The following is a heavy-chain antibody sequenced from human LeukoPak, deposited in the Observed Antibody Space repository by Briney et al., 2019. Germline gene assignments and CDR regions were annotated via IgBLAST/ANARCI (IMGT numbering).Heavy chain of an antibody. J-gene: IGHJ4*02. CDR3: ARGVPYASWSGPHYSDY. V-gene: IGHV3-9*01. CDR2: ISWNSGSI. Sequence: AGRSLRLSCAGSGFIFNNYAMHWVRQPPGKGLEWVSGISWNSGSIDYADSVKGRFSISRDNAKNSLYLQMNSLRAEDTAVYYCARGVPYASWSGPHYSDYWGQGTLVTVSS. CDR1: GFIFNNYA. D-gene: IGHD3-3*01.